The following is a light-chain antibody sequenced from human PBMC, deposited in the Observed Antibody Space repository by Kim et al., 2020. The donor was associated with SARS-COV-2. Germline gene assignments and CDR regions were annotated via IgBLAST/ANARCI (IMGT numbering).Light chain of an antibody. CDR2: AAS. V-gene: IGKV1-27*01. Sequence: DIQMTQSPSSLSASVGDRVTITCRASQATNNYLAWYQQRPGEGPKLLIYAASTLQSGVPSRFSGSASGTDFTLTISSLQPEDVATYYCQNYNTWAFIFGPGTKVDIK. CDR3: QNYNTWAFI. CDR1: QATNNY. J-gene: IGKJ3*01.